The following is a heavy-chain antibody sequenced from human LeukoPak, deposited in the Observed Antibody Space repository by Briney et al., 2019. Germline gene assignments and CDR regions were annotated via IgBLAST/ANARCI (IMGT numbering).Heavy chain of an antibody. CDR3: AGDTEDGDYVFY. D-gene: IGHD4-17*01. J-gene: IGHJ4*02. CDR1: GYTFTSYG. Sequence: ASVKVSCKASGYTFTSYGISWVRQAPGQGLEWMGWISAYNGNTNYAQKLQGRVTMTTDTSTSTAYMELRSLRSDDTAVYYCAGDTEDGDYVFYWGQGTLVTVSS. V-gene: IGHV1-18*01. CDR2: ISAYNGNT.